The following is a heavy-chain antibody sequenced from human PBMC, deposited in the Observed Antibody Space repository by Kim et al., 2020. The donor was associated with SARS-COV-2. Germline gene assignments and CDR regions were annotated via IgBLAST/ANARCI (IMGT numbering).Heavy chain of an antibody. D-gene: IGHD6-19*01. CDR3: AARGFQWLTWFDP. Sequence: SVKVSCKASGGTFSSYAISWVRQAPGQGLEWMGGIIPIFGTANYAQKFQGRVTITADESTSTAYMELSSLRSEDTAVYYCAARGFQWLTWFDPWGQGTLVTVSS. V-gene: IGHV1-69*13. CDR2: IIPIFGTA. J-gene: IGHJ5*02. CDR1: GGTFSSYA.